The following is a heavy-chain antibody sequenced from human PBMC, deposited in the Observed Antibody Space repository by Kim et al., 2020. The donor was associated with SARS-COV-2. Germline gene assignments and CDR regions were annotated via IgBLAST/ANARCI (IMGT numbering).Heavy chain of an antibody. CDR3: ARDFAQRELLRYFDWLGSYGMDV. V-gene: IGHV3-48*02. CDR2: ISSSSSTI. CDR1: GFTFSSYS. J-gene: IGHJ6*02. Sequence: GGSLRLSCAASGFTFSSYSMNWVRQAPGKGLEWVSYISSSSSTIYYADSVKGRFTISRDNAKNSLYLQMNSLRDEDTAVYYCARDFAQRELLRYFDWLGSYGMDVWGQGTTVTVSS. D-gene: IGHD3-9*01.